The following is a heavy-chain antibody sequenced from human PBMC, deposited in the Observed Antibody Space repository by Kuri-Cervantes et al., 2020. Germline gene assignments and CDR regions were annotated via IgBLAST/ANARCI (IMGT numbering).Heavy chain of an antibody. D-gene: IGHD3-10*01. CDR3: ARARRYGVGSYDYLYMDV. Sequence: GGSLRLSCAASGFTFSSYSMNWVRQAPGKGLEWVSSISSSSSYIYYADSVKGRFTISRDNSKNTLYLQMNSLRAEDTAVYYCARARRYGVGSYDYLYMDVWGKGTTVTVSS. CDR1: GFTFSSYS. V-gene: IGHV3-21*01. CDR2: ISSSSSYI. J-gene: IGHJ6*03.